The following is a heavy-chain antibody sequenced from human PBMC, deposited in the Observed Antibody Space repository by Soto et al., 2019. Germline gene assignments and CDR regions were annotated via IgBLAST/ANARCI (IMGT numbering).Heavy chain of an antibody. J-gene: IGHJ4*02. D-gene: IGHD1-7*01. CDR1: GFTFSSYS. Sequence: PGGSLRLSCAASGFTFSSYSMNWVRQAPGKGLEWVSYISSSSSTINYAESVKGRFTITRDNAKNSLYLQMNSLRAEDTAVYYCARDRAETGNYAALSIDWGQGTLVTVSS. V-gene: IGHV3-48*01. CDR3: ARDRAETGNYAALSID. CDR2: ISSSSSTI.